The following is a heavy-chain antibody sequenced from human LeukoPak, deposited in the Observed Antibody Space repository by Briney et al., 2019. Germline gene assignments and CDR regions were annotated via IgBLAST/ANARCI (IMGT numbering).Heavy chain of an antibody. CDR3: ARGLTDAFDI. CDR2: IYYSGST. D-gene: IGHD2-8*01. V-gene: IGHV4-59*01. CDR1: GGSISSYY. Sequence: SETLSLTCTVSGGSISSYYWSWIRQPPGKGLEWIGYIYYSGSTNYNPSLKSRVTISVDTSKNQFPLKLSSVTAADTAVYYCARGLTDAFDIWGQGTMVTVSS. J-gene: IGHJ3*02.